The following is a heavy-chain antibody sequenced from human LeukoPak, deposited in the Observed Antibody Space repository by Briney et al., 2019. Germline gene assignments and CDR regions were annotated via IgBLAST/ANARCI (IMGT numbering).Heavy chain of an antibody. Sequence: GGPLRLSCAASGFTFSSYAMSWVRQAPGKELEWVSAISGSGGSTYYEDSVKGRFTISRGSSQNTLYLQMSSVRAEDTGVYYCAKSPPPAYPYYYYMDVWGKGNTVTVSS. CDR2: ISGSGGST. CDR1: GFTFSSYA. J-gene: IGHJ6*03. D-gene: IGHD2-2*02. CDR3: AKSPPPAYPYYYYMDV. V-gene: IGHV3-23*01.